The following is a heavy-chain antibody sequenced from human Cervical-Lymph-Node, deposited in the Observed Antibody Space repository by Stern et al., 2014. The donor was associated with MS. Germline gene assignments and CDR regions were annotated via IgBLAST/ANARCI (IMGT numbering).Heavy chain of an antibody. Sequence: EVQLVESGGALVQPGGSLRLSCVASGFTFRDYWMHWVRQTPGKGLVWVARFNRDATITIHAASVRGRFTISRDNARNTLYLQMNSLRAEDTAVYYCTKDTYGPEDYWGQGTSVTVSS. D-gene: IGHD3-10*01. CDR2: FNRDATIT. J-gene: IGHJ4*02. CDR3: TKDTYGPEDY. CDR1: GFTFRDYW. V-gene: IGHV3-74*02.